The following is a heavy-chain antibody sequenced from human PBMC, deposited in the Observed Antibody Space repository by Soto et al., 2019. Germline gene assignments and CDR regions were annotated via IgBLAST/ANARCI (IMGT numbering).Heavy chain of an antibody. CDR1: GFSLSTDRVG. V-gene: IGHV2-5*02. D-gene: IGHD2-21*02. J-gene: IGHJ4*02. CDR2: IYWDDDK. Sequence: QITLKESGPTLVKPTQTLTLTCTFSGFSLSTDRVGVGWIRQPPGKALEWLALIYWDDDKHYNTTLKSRLTIPNDTTKNRVVLIMTKMDTVDTATYYCAHSLVNRGGDLGYWGQGILVTVSS. CDR3: AHSLVNRGGDLGY.